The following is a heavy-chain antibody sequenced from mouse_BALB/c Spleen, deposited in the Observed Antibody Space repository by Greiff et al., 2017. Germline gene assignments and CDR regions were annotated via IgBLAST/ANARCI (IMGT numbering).Heavy chain of an antibody. J-gene: IGHJ3*01. CDR1: GFTFSDYY. Sequence: EVHLVESGGGLVKPGGSLKLSCAASGFTFSDYYMYWVRQTPEKRLEWVATISDGGSYTYYPDSVKGRFTISRDNAKNNLYLQMSSLKSEDTAMYYCARGEGNFAYWGQGTLVTVSA. V-gene: IGHV5-4*02. CDR2: ISDGGSYT. CDR3: ARGEGNFAY.